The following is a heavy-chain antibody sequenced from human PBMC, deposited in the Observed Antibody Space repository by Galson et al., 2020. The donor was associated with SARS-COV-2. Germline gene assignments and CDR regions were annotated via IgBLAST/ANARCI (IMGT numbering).Heavy chain of an antibody. CDR1: GLRFSDYA. CDR2: IGSGGRDT. CDR3: AKGRTKNIVIVTGVFAYYGMDV. J-gene: IGHJ6*02. Sequence: TGGSLRLSCVASGLRFSDYAMNWVRQAPGKGLEWVSTIGSGGRDTSYADSVKGRFTISRDDSRNTMYLQMNSLRGEDTATYYCAKGRTKNIVIVTGVFAYYGMDVWAQGTTVTVFS. D-gene: IGHD2-21*02. V-gene: IGHV3-23*01.